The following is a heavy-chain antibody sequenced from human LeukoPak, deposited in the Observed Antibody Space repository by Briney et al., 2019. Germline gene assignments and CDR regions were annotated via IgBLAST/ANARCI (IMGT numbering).Heavy chain of an antibody. J-gene: IGHJ5*02. CDR3: ARGGTTVAGTFWFDP. D-gene: IGHD6-19*01. Sequence: SETLSLTCAVSGDSISSTNWWTWVRQSPGEGLEWIGEVYHTGSSNYNPSLKIRVTISVDKSKSQFSLNLSSVTAADTAVYYCARGGTTVAGTFWFDPWGQGTLVTVSS. CDR1: GDSISSTNW. V-gene: IGHV4-4*02. CDR2: VYHTGSS.